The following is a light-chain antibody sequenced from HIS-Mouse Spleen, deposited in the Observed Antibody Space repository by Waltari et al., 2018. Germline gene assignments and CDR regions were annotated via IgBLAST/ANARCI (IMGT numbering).Light chain of an antibody. CDR1: QSISSY. J-gene: IGKJ1*01. CDR3: QQSYSTPRT. V-gene: IGKV1-39*01. Sequence: DIQMTQSPSSLSASVGDRVTITCRASQSISSYLNWYQQKPWKAPKLLIYAASSLQSGVPSRFSGSGSGTEFTLTISSLQPEDFATYYCQQSYSTPRTFGQGTKVEIK. CDR2: AAS.